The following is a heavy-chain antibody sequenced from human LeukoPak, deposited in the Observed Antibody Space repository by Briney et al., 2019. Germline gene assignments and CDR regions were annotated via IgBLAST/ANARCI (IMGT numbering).Heavy chain of an antibody. Sequence: SETLSLTCTVSGGSISSYYWSWIRQPPGKGLEWIGCIYYSGSTNYNPSLKSRVTISVDTSKNQFSLKLSSVTAADTAVYYCARDKWEPRYAFDIWGQGTMVTVSS. V-gene: IGHV4-59*12. CDR2: IYYSGST. CDR1: GGSISSYY. D-gene: IGHD1-26*01. J-gene: IGHJ3*02. CDR3: ARDKWEPRYAFDI.